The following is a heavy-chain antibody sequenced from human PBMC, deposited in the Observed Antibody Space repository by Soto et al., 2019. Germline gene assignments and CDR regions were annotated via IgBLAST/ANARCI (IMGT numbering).Heavy chain of an antibody. CDR3: ARRLAPSVSALGY. Sequence: WGSLRLSCTVSGLTFSSSSVHWFRQAPGKGLEWVAVISENGDRQYSTDSVRGRFLVSRDTFNNTIYLQMNSLRPEDTGEYFCARRLAPSVSALGYWGQGALVTVSS. D-gene: IGHD1-26*01. CDR1: GLTFSSSS. V-gene: IGHV3-30-3*01. J-gene: IGHJ4*02. CDR2: ISENGDRQ.